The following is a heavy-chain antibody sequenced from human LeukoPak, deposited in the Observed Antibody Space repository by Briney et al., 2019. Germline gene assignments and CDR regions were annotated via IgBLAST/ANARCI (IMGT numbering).Heavy chain of an antibody. Sequence: GESLKISCKASGYSFSDYWFGWVRQMPGKGLEWMGIIYHGDSETKYNPSFQGQVTISADKSISPTSLKWSSLKASDTAVYYCARQKSGYNYTYYYYMDVWGKGTTVTVSS. V-gene: IGHV5-51*01. CDR2: IYHGDSET. D-gene: IGHD5-18*01. CDR3: ARQKSGYNYTYYYYMDV. CDR1: GYSFSDYW. J-gene: IGHJ6*03.